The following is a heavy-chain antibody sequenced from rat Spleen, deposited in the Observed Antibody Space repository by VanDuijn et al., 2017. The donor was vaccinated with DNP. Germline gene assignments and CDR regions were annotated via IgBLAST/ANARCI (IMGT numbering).Heavy chain of an antibody. V-gene: IGHV1-43*01. CDR3: ARGILRLHAMDA. CDR1: GYTFPTYY. CDR2: INTGSRGT. D-gene: IGHD1-6*01. J-gene: IGHJ4*01. Sequence: QVQLRQSGAEPAKPGSSVKISCKASGYTFPTYYISWIKQTTGQGLECIGYINTGSRGTNYNEKFKGKATLTVDKSSSTAFMQLNSLTPDDSAVYYCARGILRLHAMDAWGQGTSVTVSS.